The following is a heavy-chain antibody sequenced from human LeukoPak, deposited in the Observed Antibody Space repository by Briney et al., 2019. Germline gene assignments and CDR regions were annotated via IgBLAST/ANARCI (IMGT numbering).Heavy chain of an antibody. CDR1: GYSISSGYY. J-gene: IGHJ4*02. CDR3: ARLRYCSSTNCYYYLDY. Sequence: SETLSLTCAVSGYSISSGYYWGWIRQPPGKGLEWIGSIYHSGSTNSNPSLKSRATISVGTPKNQFSLKLSSVTAADTAVYYCARLRYCSSTNCYYYLDYWGQGTLVSVSS. V-gene: IGHV4-38-2*01. CDR2: IYHSGST. D-gene: IGHD2-2*01.